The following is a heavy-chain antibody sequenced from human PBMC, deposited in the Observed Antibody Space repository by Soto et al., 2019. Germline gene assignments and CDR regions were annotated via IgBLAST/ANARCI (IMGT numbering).Heavy chain of an antibody. Sequence: SETLSLTCAVYGGSFSGYYWSWIRQPPGKGLEWIGEINHSGSTNYNPSLKSRVTISVDTSKNQFSLKLSSVTAADTAVYYCARERYSSSWYSRSDYWGQGTLVTVSS. J-gene: IGHJ4*02. V-gene: IGHV4-34*01. CDR3: ARERYSSSWYSRSDY. CDR1: GGSFSGYY. D-gene: IGHD6-13*01. CDR2: INHSGST.